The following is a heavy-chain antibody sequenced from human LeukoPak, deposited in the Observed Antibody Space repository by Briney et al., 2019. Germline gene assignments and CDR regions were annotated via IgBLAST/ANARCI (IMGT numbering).Heavy chain of an antibody. Sequence: GGSLRFSCAASGFTFSSYSMNWVRQAPGKGLEWVSSISSSSSYIYYADSVKGRFTISRDNAKNSLYLQMNSLRAEDTAVYYCARETQLWSPITMIEVPRLDYWGQGTLVTVSS. V-gene: IGHV3-21*01. CDR3: ARETQLWSPITMIEVPRLDY. J-gene: IGHJ4*02. CDR2: ISSSSSYI. D-gene: IGHD3-22*01. CDR1: GFTFSSYS.